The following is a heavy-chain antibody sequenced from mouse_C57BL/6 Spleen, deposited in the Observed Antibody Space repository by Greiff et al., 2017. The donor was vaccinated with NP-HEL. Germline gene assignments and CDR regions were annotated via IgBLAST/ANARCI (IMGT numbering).Heavy chain of an antibody. J-gene: IGHJ3*01. CDR2: IDPSDSYT. V-gene: IGHV1-50*01. CDR1: GYTFTSYW. D-gene: IGHD1-1*01. CDR3: AIYGSSFAWFAY. Sequence: QVQLQQPGAELVKPGASVKLSCKASGYTFTSYWMQWVKQRPGQGLEWIGEIDPSDSYTNYNQKFKGKATLTVDTSSSTAYMHLRRLTSEDSAVYDCAIYGSSFAWFAYWGQGTLVTVSA.